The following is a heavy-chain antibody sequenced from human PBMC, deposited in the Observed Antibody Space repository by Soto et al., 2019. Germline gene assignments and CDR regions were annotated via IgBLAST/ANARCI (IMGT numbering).Heavy chain of an antibody. J-gene: IGHJ6*03. V-gene: IGHV3-30*18. D-gene: IGHD3-3*01. CDR2: ISYDGSNK. Sequence: GGSLRLPCAASGFTFSSYGMHWVRQAPGKGLEWVAVISYDGSNKYYADSVKGRFTISRDNSKNTLYLQMNSLRAEDTAVYYCAKDVWTSITIFGVVAHSYYYYMDVWGKGTTVTVSS. CDR1: GFTFSSYG. CDR3: AKDVWTSITIFGVVAHSYYYYMDV.